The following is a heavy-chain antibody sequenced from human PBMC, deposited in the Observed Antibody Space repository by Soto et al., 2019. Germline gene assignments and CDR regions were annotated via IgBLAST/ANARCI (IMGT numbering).Heavy chain of an antibody. CDR2: IYPGDSDT. CDR1: GYSFTSYW. CDR3: ARCGEAAAGRYYYYYYGMDV. V-gene: IGHV5-51*01. J-gene: IGHJ6*02. D-gene: IGHD6-13*01. Sequence: PVESLKISCKGSGYSFTSYWIGWVRQMPVKVLEWMGIIYPGDSDTRYSPSFQGQVTISADKSISTAYLQWSSLKASDTAMYYCARCGEAAAGRYYYYYYGMDVWGQGTTVTVSS.